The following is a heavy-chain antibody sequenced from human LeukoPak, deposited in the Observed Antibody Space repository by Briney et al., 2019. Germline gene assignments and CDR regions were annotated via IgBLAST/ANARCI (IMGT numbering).Heavy chain of an antibody. CDR2: IRNRAYGGTT. CDR1: GFTLSNYA. V-gene: IGHV3-49*04. CDR3: TRERSHDMFQGVIIQFYFDY. J-gene: IGHJ4*02. D-gene: IGHD3-10*01. Sequence: GGSLRLSCAASGFTLSNYAMSWVRQAPGKGLEWVGFIRNRAYGGTTEYAASVKGRFTISRDDSKSIAYLQMSSLKTEGTAVYYCTRERSHDMFQGVIIQFYFDYWGQGGLVTVSS.